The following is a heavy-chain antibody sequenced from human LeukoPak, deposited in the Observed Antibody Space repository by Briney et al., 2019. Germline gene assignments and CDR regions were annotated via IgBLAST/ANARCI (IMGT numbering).Heavy chain of an antibody. CDR1: GFTLSNYW. Sequence: PGGSLRLSCAASGFTLSNYWMHWVRQTPGKGLEWVSSISTSSGYIYYADSVMGRFTISRDNAKNSLYMQMNSLRPEDTAVYYCASSDYVWGKPFYFDYWGQGTLVTVSS. J-gene: IGHJ4*02. D-gene: IGHD3-16*01. CDR2: ISTSSGYI. V-gene: IGHV3-21*01. CDR3: ASSDYVWGKPFYFDY.